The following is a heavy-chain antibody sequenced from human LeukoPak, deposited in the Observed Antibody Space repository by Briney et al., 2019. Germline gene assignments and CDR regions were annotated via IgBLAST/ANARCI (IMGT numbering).Heavy chain of an antibody. CDR2: IYYSGST. Sequence: SETLSLTCTVSGGSISSYYWSWIRQPPGKGLEWIGYIYYSGSTNYNPSLKSRVTISVDTSKNQFSLKLSSVTAADTAVYYCAREVAMAPYFDYWGQGTLVTVSS. CDR3: AREVAMAPYFDY. D-gene: IGHD5-12*01. V-gene: IGHV4-59*01. CDR1: GGSISSYY. J-gene: IGHJ4*02.